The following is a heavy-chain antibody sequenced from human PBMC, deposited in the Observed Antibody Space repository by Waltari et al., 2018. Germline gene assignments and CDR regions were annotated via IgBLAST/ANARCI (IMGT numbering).Heavy chain of an antibody. D-gene: IGHD3-9*01. CDR2: INHSGRT. J-gene: IGHJ5*01. CDR1: GGSFSGYY. V-gene: IGHV4-34*01. CDR3: ARHEDDVSTGHFTWFDS. Sequence: QVQLQQWGAGLLKPSETLSLTRAVYGGSFSGYYWSWIRQSPGKGLEWIGEINHSGRTNYNPSLKSRVTISVDTSKNQFSLKVSSVTAADTAVYYCARHEDDVSTGHFTWFDSWGQGTLVIVSS.